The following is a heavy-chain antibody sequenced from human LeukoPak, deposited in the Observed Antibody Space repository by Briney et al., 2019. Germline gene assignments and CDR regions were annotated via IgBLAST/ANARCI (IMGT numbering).Heavy chain of an antibody. CDR2: IIPNSGGT. D-gene: IGHD3-16*02. CDR3: ARDENGYVWGSFRA. J-gene: IGHJ5*02. CDR1: GYTFTDYY. Sequence: ASVKVSCKASGYTFTDYYMHWVRQAPGQGLEWMGWIIPNSGGTNYAQRFQGRVTMTRDTSISTAYMELSRLRSDDTAVYYCARDENGYVWGSFRAWGQGTLVTVSS. V-gene: IGHV1-2*02.